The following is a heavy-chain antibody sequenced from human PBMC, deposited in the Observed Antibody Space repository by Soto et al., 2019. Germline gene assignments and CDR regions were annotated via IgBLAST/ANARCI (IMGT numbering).Heavy chain of an antibody. V-gene: IGHV6-1*01. J-gene: IGHJ5*02. CDR2: SYYSXKWYT. CDR3: VKLGGKTRA. CDR1: GDSVSSNSAV. D-gene: IGHD2-15*01. Sequence: XSLALTCAISGDSVSSNSAVCNWIRPSTSKGLELLGXSYYSXKWYTDYAVSVXSRITINPXTSKHQFPPKLNYVTPEATAVYYCVKLGGKTRAWGQGTLVTVSS.